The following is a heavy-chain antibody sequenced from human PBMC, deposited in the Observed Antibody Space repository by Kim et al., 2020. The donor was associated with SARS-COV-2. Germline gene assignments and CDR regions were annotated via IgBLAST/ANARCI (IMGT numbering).Heavy chain of an antibody. Sequence: SETLSLTCTVSGGSISSYYWSWIRQPPGKGLEWIGYIYYSGSTNYNPSLKSRVTISVDTSKNQFSLKLSSVTAADTAVYYCARQYSSSWYVYFQHWGQGTLVTVSS. CDR3: ARQYSSSWYVYFQH. J-gene: IGHJ1*01. D-gene: IGHD6-13*01. V-gene: IGHV4-59*01. CDR1: GGSISSYY. CDR2: IYYSGST.